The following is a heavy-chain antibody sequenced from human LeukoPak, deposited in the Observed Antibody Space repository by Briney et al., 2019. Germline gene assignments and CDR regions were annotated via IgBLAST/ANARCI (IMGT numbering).Heavy chain of an antibody. D-gene: IGHD6-6*01. Sequence: GGSLRLSCAASGFTFSSFDMHWVRQAPGKGLDWVAFIWYDGSNKYYAGSVKGRFTISRDNSKNTLYLQMNSLRAEDTAVYYCARGASSSTALTQYYYYYYGMDVWGQGTTVTVSS. V-gene: IGHV3-33*01. CDR2: IWYDGSNK. CDR1: GFTFSSFD. J-gene: IGHJ6*02. CDR3: ARGASSSTALTQYYYYYYGMDV.